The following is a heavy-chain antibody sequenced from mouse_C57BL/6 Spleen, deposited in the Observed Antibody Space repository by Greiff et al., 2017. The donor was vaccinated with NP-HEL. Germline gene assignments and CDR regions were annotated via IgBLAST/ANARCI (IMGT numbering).Heavy chain of an antibody. J-gene: IGHJ2*01. CDR1: GFSFTSYG. D-gene: IGHD2-4*01. Sequence: VHLVESGPGLVAPSQSLSITCTVSGFSFTSYGVSWVRQPPGKGLEWMGVIWGDGSTNYHSALISRLSISKDNSKSQVFLKLNSLQTDDTATYYCAKPDDSLYFDYWGQGTTLTVSS. CDR2: IWGDGST. CDR3: AKPDDSLYFDY. V-gene: IGHV2-3*01.